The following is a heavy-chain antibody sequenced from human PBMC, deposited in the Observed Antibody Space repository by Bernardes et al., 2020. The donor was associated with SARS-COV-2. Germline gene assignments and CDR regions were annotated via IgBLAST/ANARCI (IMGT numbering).Heavy chain of an antibody. CDR3: AREGRSGYYRY. D-gene: IGHD3-22*01. J-gene: IGHJ4*02. V-gene: IGHV4-59*01. CDR1: GGSISSYY. CDR2: IYYSGST. Sequence: SETLSLTCTVSGGSISSYYWSWIRQPPGKGLEWIGYIYYSGSTNYNPSLKSRVTISVDTSKNQFSLKLSSVTAADTAVYYCAREGRSGYYRYWGQGTLVTVSS.